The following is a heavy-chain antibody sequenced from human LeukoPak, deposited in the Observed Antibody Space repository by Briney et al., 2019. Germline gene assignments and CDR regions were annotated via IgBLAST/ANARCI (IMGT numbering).Heavy chain of an antibody. D-gene: IGHD2-15*01. CDR1: GGSISNGYYY. J-gene: IGHJ4*02. Sequence: PSETLSLTCTVSGGSISNGYYYWGWIRQPPGKGLDWIGVIYYGGSIYHNPSLKSRVTIFVDTSKNQFSLKLSSVTAADTAVYYCARSGGSVVTPIDYWGQGTLVTVSS. V-gene: IGHV4-39*01. CDR2: IYYGGSI. CDR3: ARSGGSVVTPIDY.